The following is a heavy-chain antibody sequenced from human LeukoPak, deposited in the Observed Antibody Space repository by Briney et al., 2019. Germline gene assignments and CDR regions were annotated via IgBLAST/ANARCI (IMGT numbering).Heavy chain of an antibody. Sequence: GASVKVSCKASGYTFTRYYMHWVRQAPGQGLEWMGWINPNSGGTNYAQKFQGRVTMTRDTSISTAYMELSRLRSDDTAVYYCALFIRKYYDSSGHWPYFDHWGQGTLVTVSS. CDR2: INPNSGGT. J-gene: IGHJ4*02. CDR3: ALFIRKYYDSSGHWPYFDH. V-gene: IGHV1-2*02. CDR1: GYTFTRYY. D-gene: IGHD3-22*01.